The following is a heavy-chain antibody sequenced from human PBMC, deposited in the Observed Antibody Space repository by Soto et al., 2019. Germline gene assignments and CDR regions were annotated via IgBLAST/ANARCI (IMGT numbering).Heavy chain of an antibody. CDR3: AAYYDILTGYFRFGRTRDY. Sequence: GGSLRLSCAASGFTFSSYGMHWVRQAPGKGLEWVAVIWYDGSNKYYADSVKGRFTISRDNSKNTLYLQMNSLRAEDTAVYYCAAYYDILTGYFRFGRTRDYWGQGTLVTVSS. V-gene: IGHV3-33*01. CDR1: GFTFSSYG. D-gene: IGHD3-9*01. J-gene: IGHJ4*02. CDR2: IWYDGSNK.